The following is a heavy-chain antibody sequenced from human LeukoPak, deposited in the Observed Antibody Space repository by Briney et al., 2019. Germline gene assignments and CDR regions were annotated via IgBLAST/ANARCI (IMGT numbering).Heavy chain of an antibody. D-gene: IGHD3-10*01. J-gene: IGHJ5*02. CDR2: IYHSGST. Sequence: SETLSLTCAVSGGSISSCNWWSWVRQPPGKGLGWIGEIYHSGSTNYNPSLKSRFTISVDRSKNQFSLKLSSVTAADTAVYYCARAPTEYYYGSGNKGGFDPWGQGTLVTVSS. CDR3: ARAPTEYYYGSGNKGGFDP. V-gene: IGHV4-4*02. CDR1: GGSISSCNW.